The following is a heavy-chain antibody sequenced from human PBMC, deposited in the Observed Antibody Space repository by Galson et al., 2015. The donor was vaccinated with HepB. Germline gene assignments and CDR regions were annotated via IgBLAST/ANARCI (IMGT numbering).Heavy chain of an antibody. J-gene: IGHJ6*02. V-gene: IGHV3-11*06. D-gene: IGHD4-17*01. CDR2: ISSSSSYT. CDR3: ARGYGVDYYYYGMDV. CDR1: GFTFSDYY. Sequence: SLRLSCAASGFTFSDYYMSWIRQAPGKGLEWVSYISSSSSYTNYADSVKGRFTISRDNAKNSLYLQMNSLRAEDTAVYYCARGYGVDYYYYGMDVWGQGTTVTVSS.